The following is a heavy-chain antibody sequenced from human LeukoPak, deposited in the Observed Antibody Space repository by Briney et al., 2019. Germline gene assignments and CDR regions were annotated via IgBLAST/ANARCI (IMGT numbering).Heavy chain of an antibody. Sequence: PSETLSLICTVSGGPVSTGTYYWSWIRQPPGKGLEWVGYIYYGGSTNYNPSLKSRVTISIDTSKNQFSLKLTSVTAADTAVYFCATGIATARVDFWGNGTLVPVSS. J-gene: IGHJ4*01. V-gene: IGHV4-61*01. CDR2: IYYGGST. CDR3: ATGIATARVDF. CDR1: GGPVSTGTYY. D-gene: IGHD6-13*01.